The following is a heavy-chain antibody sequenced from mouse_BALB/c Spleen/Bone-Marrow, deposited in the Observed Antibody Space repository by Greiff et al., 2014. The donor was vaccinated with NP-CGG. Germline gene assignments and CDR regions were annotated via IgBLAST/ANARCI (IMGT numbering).Heavy chain of an antibody. CDR3: AGKAYYTNWWYFDV. CDR2: IDPYYGDT. D-gene: IGHD2-5*01. J-gene: IGHJ1*01. V-gene: IGHV1-39*01. Sequence: EVQLVESGPELEKPGASVKISCKASGYSFSGYYLNWVKQSNGQSLEWIGNIDPYYGDTTYNQKFKGKATLTVDRSSSTAYMQLKSLTSEDSAVYYCAGKAYYTNWWYFDVWGAGTTVTVSS. CDR1: GYSFSGYY.